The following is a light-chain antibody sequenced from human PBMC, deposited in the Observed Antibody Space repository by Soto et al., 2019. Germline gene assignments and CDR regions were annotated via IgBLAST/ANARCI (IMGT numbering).Light chain of an antibody. J-gene: IGKJ2*01. V-gene: IGKV1-5*03. CDR1: QNIDSW. CDR2: KAS. Sequence: DIQMTQSPSTLSASVGDTVIITCRASQNIDSWLAWYQQKPGKAPNLLIYKASTLQSGVPSRFSGRGSGTEFTLTISSLQPDDFATYYCQNFRSFSGTFGQGTKLDIK. CDR3: QNFRSFSGT.